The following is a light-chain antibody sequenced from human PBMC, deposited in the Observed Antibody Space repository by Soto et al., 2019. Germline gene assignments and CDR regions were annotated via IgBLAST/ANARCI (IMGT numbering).Light chain of an antibody. J-gene: IGKJ1*01. V-gene: IGKV1-39*01. CDR3: QQTYNTPRGA. Sequence: DIQMTQSPSSLSASVGDRVTITCRASESIRNNLNWYQQKPGKAPKLLIYAASTLQSGVPSRFNGGGSGTEFTLTIGSLQPEDFTTYHCQQTYNTPRGAFGQGTKVEFK. CDR2: AAS. CDR1: ESIRNN.